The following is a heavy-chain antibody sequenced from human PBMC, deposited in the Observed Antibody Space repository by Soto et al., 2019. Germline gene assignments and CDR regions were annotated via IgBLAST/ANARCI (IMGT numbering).Heavy chain of an antibody. D-gene: IGHD6-13*01. CDR2: IIPIFGTA. CDR3: ARTLYSSWYHWDFDY. J-gene: IGHJ4*02. CDR1: GGTFSSYA. V-gene: IGHV1-69*13. Sequence: ASVKVSCKASGGTFSSYAISWVRQAPGQGLEWMGGIIPIFGTANYAQKFQGRVTITADESTSTAYMELSSLRSEDTAVYYCARTLYSSWYHWDFDYWGQGTLVTVSS.